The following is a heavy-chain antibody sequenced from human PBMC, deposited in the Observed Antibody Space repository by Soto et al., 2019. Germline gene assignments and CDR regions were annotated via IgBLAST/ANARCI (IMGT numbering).Heavy chain of an antibody. Sequence: QIQMVQSGAEVKQPGASVKISCKTSGYTFSSYSINWVRQAPGQGLEWMAWISTTSGNTHYVERVQGRVTVTLDKSARTAFMEMWGLTSDDTAVYFCARDIGYYDFWGQGTLVTVSS. D-gene: IGHD2-15*01. CDR1: GYTFSSYS. V-gene: IGHV1-18*01. CDR3: ARDIGYYDF. CDR2: ISTTSGNT. J-gene: IGHJ4*02.